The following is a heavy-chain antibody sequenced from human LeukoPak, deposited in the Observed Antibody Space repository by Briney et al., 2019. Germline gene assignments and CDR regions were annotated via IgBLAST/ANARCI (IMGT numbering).Heavy chain of an antibody. D-gene: IGHD5-24*01. J-gene: IGHJ3*02. CDR3: ARSPRDGYNYHDAFDI. V-gene: IGHV1-8*03. Sequence: GASVKVSCKASGYTFTSYDINWVRQATGQGLEWMGWMNPNGGNTGYAQKFQGRVTITRDTSASTAYMELSSLRSEDMAVYYCARSPRDGYNYHDAFDIWGQGTMVTVSS. CDR2: MNPNGGNT. CDR1: GYTFTSYD.